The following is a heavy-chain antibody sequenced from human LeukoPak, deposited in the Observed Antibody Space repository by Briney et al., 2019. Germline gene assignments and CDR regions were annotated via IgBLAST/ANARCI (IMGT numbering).Heavy chain of an antibody. J-gene: IGHJ4*02. Sequence: PSQTLSLTCTVSGCSISSGGYYWSWIRQPPGKGLEWIGYIYHSGSTYYNPSLKGRVTISVDRSKNQSSLKLSSVTAADTAVYYCACVANDTYYQVDYWGQGTLVTVSS. D-gene: IGHD3-22*01. CDR1: GCSISSGGYY. V-gene: IGHV4-30-2*01. CDR2: IYHSGST. CDR3: ACVANDTYYQVDY.